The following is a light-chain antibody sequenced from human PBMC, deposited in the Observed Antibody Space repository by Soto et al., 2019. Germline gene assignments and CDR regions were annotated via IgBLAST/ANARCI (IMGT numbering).Light chain of an antibody. V-gene: IGKV3-20*01. CDR3: QQYGRSPPYT. CDR2: GAS. Sequence: EIVLTQSPGTLSLSPGERATLSCRASQSVSSSYLAWYQQKPGQAPRLLIYGASSRATGIPDRFSGSGSGTDFTLTISRLEPEDFAVYFCQQYGRSPPYTFGQGTKVEI. J-gene: IGKJ2*01. CDR1: QSVSSSY.